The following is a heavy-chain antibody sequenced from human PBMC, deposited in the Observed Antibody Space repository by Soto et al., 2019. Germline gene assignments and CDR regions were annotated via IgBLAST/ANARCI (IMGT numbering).Heavy chain of an antibody. Sequence: SLRLSCAASGFTFSSYGMHWVRQAPGKGLEWVAVISYDGSNKYYADSVKGRFTISRDNSKNTLYLQMNSLRAEDTAVYYCAKDIGYPGIVVAGPDYWGQGTLVTVSS. J-gene: IGHJ4*02. CDR2: ISYDGSNK. V-gene: IGHV3-30*18. CDR1: GFTFSSYG. D-gene: IGHD6-19*01. CDR3: AKDIGYPGIVVAGPDY.